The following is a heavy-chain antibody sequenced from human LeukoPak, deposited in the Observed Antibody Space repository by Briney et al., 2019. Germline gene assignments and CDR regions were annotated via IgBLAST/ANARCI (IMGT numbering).Heavy chain of an antibody. CDR2: IRGSGGST. J-gene: IGHJ4*02. CDR1: GFTFSSNA. Sequence: PGGSLRLSCAASGFTFSSNAMSWVRQAPGKGLEWVSAIRGSGGSTYYADSVKGRFTITRDNSKNTLYVQMDSLRAEDTAVYYCARDSPYSSFDYWGQGTLVTVSS. V-gene: IGHV3-23*01. D-gene: IGHD6-13*01. CDR3: ARDSPYSSFDY.